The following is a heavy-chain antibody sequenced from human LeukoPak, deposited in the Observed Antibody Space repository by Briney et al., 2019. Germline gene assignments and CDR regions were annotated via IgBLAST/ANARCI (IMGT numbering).Heavy chain of an antibody. CDR1: GYTFTSYD. D-gene: IGHD6-6*01. CDR3: ARGFWPIAAQDYYYYMDV. V-gene: IGHV1-8*03. CDR2: MNPNSGNT. Sequence: ASVKVSCKASGYTFTSYDINWVRQATGQGLEWMGWMNPNSGNTGYAQKFQGRVTITRNTSISTAYMELSSLRSEDTAVYYCARGFWPIAAQDYYYYMDVWGKGTTVTVSS. J-gene: IGHJ6*03.